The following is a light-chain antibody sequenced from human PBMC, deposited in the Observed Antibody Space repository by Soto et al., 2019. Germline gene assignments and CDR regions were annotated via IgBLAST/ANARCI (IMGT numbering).Light chain of an antibody. Sequence: QSVLTQPPSVSGAPGQRVTISCTGSSSNIGAGYDVHWYQQLPGTAPKLLIYGNSNRPSGVPDRFSGSKSGTSASLAITGLQAEDEADHYCQSYDSSLSVYVFGTGTQLTVL. V-gene: IGLV1-40*01. J-gene: IGLJ1*01. CDR2: GNS. CDR3: QSYDSSLSVYV. CDR1: SSNIGAGYD.